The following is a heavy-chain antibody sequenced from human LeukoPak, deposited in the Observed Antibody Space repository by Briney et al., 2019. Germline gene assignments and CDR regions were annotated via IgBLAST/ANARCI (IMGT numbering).Heavy chain of an antibody. CDR1: GFTFSDHY. V-gene: IGHV3-49*04. CDR2: IRSKAYGGTT. CDR3: TTYYYDSSGYYPIWFDP. D-gene: IGHD3-22*01. Sequence: GSLRLSCAASGFTFSDHYMDWVRQAPGKGLEWVGFIRSKAYGGTTEYAASVKGRFTISRDDSKSIAYLQMNSLKTEDTAVYYCTTYYYDSSGYYPIWFDPWGQGTLVTVSS. J-gene: IGHJ5*02.